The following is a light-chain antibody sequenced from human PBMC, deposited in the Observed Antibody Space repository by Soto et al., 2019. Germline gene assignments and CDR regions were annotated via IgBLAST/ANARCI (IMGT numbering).Light chain of an antibody. CDR3: LSFTSSGTLV. CDR1: SCDVGGDNY. J-gene: IGLJ2*01. CDR2: DVS. V-gene: IGLV2-14*01. Sequence: QSVLTQPASVSGSPGQTVTISCTGTSCDVGGDNYVSWYQQHPGKAPKVMIYDVSNRPSGVSNRFSGSKSATTASLTISGLQAEDEADYYCLSFTSSGTLVFGGGTKVTVL.